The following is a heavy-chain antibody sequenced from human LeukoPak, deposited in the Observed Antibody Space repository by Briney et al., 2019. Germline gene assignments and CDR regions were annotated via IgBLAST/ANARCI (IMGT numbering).Heavy chain of an antibody. Sequence: GGSLRLSCAVSGFTFSGFWMSWVRQAPGKGLEWVANIKQDGSEQYYVDSVRGRFITSRDNAKNTLFLQMNSLRSEDTAVYYCVSRAYCGGNCPSHFDYWGRGTLVTVSS. J-gene: IGHJ4*02. CDR3: VSRAYCGGNCPSHFDY. CDR1: GFTFSGFW. D-gene: IGHD2-21*02. CDR2: IKQDGSEQ. V-gene: IGHV3-7*03.